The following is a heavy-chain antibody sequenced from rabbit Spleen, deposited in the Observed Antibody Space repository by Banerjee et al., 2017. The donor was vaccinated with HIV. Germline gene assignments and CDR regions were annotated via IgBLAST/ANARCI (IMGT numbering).Heavy chain of an antibody. Sequence: QEQLVESGGGLVQPEGSLTLTCTASGFSFNSRYYMCWVRQAPGKGLEWIGCIGSGSTGNTYYASWAKGRFTISKTSSTTVTLQMTSLTVADTATYFCARDTGSSFSSYGMDLWGPGPWSPS. CDR3: ARDTGSSFSSYGMDL. D-gene: IGHD8-1*01. CDR2: IGSGSTGNT. J-gene: IGHJ6*01. V-gene: IGHV1S45*01. CDR1: GFSFNSRYY.